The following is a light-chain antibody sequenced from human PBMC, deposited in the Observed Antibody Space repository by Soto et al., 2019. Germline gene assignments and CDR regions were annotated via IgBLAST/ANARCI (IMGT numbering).Light chain of an antibody. CDR3: QQRSNWPHT. CDR1: QSVNSY. CDR2: DAS. Sequence: EIVLTQSPGTLSLSPGERATLSCRASQSVNSYLAWYQQKPGQPPRLLIYDASNRATGIPARFSGSGSGTDFSLTISSLEPEDFAVYYCQQRSNWPHTFGPGTKVDIK. J-gene: IGKJ3*01. V-gene: IGKV3-11*01.